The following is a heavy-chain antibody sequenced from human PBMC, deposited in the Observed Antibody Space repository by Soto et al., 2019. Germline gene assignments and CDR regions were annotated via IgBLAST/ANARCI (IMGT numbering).Heavy chain of an antibody. J-gene: IGHJ4*02. Sequence: GESLKISCGASGYSFPGFWIGWVRQMPGKGLEWMGIIFPADSDTRYSPSFQGQVTISADKSISTTYLQWSSLKASDTAMYYCARHLWGLRYFDWLPDYWGQGTLVTVSS. CDR3: ARHLWGLRYFDWLPDY. CDR2: IFPADSDT. D-gene: IGHD3-9*01. CDR1: GYSFPGFW. V-gene: IGHV5-51*01.